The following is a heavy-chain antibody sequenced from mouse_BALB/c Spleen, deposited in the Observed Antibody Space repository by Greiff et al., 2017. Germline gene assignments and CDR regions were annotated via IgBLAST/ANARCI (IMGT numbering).Heavy chain of an antibody. CDR2: IYPGDGDT. CDR3: ARMTLDYFDY. V-gene: IGHV1-80*01. Sequence: QVQLQQSGAELVRPGSSVKISCKASGYAFSSYWMNWVKQRPGQGLEWIGQIYPGDGDTNYNGKFKGKATLTADKSSSTAYMQLSSLTSEDSAVYFCARMTLDYFDYWGQGTTLTVSS. CDR1: GYAFSSYW. J-gene: IGHJ2*01.